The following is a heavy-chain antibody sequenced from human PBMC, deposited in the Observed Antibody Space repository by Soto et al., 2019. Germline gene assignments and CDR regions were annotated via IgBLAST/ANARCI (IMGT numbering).Heavy chain of an antibody. CDR1: GFTFGDYA. CDR2: ITSNAYGGTT. Sequence: EAQVVASGGGLVQPGRSLRLSCTASGFTFGDYALSWVRQAPGKGLEWVGFITSNAYGGTTQYAASVKGRFTISRDDSKSIAYLQINSLKTEDTAVYYCTSYDNRGQFDYWGRGTLVTVSS. D-gene: IGHD3-22*01. J-gene: IGHJ4*02. V-gene: IGHV3-49*04. CDR3: TSYDNRGQFDY.